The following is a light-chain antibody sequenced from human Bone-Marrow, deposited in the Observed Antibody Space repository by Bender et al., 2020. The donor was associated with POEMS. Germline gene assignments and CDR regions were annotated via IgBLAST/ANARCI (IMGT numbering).Light chain of an antibody. CDR3: SSYAGKSAI. Sequence: QSALTQPRSVSGSPGQSVTISCTGSSSDIGDYNYVSWYQQQPGKAPKILIYDVTKRPSGVSNRFSGSKSGNTASLTISGVQAEDETEYYCSSYAGKSAIFGGGTKLTVL. CDR1: SSDIGDYNY. V-gene: IGLV2-11*01. J-gene: IGLJ2*01. CDR2: DVT.